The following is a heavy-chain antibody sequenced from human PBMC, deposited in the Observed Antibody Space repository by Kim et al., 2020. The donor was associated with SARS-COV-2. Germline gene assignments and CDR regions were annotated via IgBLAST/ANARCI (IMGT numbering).Heavy chain of an antibody. D-gene: IGHD6-19*01. V-gene: IGHV3-23*01. CDR2: ISGSGGST. CDR3: AKDSSGWYSSRYFQH. Sequence: GGSLRLSCAASGFTFSSYAMSWVRQAPGKGLEWVSAISGSGGSTYYADSVKGRFTISRDNSKNTLYLQMNSLRAEDTAVYYCAKDSSGWYSSRYFQHWGQGTLVTVSS. CDR1: GFTFSSYA. J-gene: IGHJ1*01.